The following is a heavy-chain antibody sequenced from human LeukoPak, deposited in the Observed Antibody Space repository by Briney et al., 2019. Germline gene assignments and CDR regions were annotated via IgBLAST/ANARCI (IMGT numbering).Heavy chain of an antibody. CDR3: AKDGGTGYPFDY. Sequence: GGSLRLFRAPSGFTFTPFVIHRVRQPPPKELAWVAFIRDDEIKQYHPDSPKGSFTNTSSKAKNTYLQKNSLRIEDTAVYFFAKDGGTGYPFDYWGRGTLVTVSS. CDR2: IRDDEIKQ. J-gene: IGHJ4*02. D-gene: IGHD1-1*01. V-gene: IGHV3-30*02. CDR1: GFTFTPFV.